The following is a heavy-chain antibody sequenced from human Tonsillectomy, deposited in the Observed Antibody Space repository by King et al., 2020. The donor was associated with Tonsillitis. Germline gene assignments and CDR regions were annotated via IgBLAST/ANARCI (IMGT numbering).Heavy chain of an antibody. V-gene: IGHV2-5*02. J-gene: IGHJ4*02. CDR2: IYWDDDK. Sequence: TLKESGPTLVKPTQTLTLTCTFSGFSLSTSGVGVGWIRQPPEKALEWLALIYWDDDKRYSPSLKSRLTITKDTSKNQVVLTMTNMDPVDTATYYCARQYYYDSSGYSNFDYWGQETLVTVSS. CDR3: ARQYYYDSSGYSNFDY. CDR1: GFSLSTSGVG. D-gene: IGHD3-22*01.